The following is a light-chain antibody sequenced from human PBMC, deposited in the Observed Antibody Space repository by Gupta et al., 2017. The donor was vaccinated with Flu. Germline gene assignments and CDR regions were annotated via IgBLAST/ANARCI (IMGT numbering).Light chain of an antibody. Sequence: TVLMYVSSTRESGVSDRFSGSGSGTDFTPTINSLQAEDGAVYYCQQYWLPPLTFGQGTKLEIK. J-gene: IGKJ1*01. CDR3: QQYWLPPLT. V-gene: IGKV4-1*01. CDR2: VSS.